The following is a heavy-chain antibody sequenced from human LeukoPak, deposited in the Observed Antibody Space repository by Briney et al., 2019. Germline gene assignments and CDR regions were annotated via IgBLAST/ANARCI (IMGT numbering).Heavy chain of an antibody. Sequence: GGSLRLSCAASGLTFSSYGMHWVRQAPGKGLEWVAVISYDGSNKYYADSVKGRFTISGDNSKNTLYLQMNSLRAEDTAVYYCAKGPSTSCLDYWGQGTLVTVSS. CDR1: GLTFSSYG. D-gene: IGHD2-2*01. CDR3: AKGPSTSCLDY. CDR2: ISYDGSNK. V-gene: IGHV3-30*18. J-gene: IGHJ4*02.